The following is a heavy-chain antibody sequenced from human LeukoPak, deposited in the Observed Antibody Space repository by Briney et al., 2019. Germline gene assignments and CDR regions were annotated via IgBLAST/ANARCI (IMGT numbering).Heavy chain of an antibody. CDR2: IYADGNT. Sequence: GGSLRLSCAASGFTVRSNFMSWVRQAPGKGLEWVSVIYADGNTYYADSVKGRFTIFRDNSKNTVYLQMNSLRAEDTAVHYCARSGSGWFDSWGGGTLVTVSS. CDR1: GFTVRSNF. CDR3: ARSGSGWFDS. D-gene: IGHD6-19*01. V-gene: IGHV3-53*01. J-gene: IGHJ5*01.